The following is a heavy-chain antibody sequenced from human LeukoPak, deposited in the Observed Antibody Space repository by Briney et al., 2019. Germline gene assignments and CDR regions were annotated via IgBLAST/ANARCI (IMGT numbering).Heavy chain of an antibody. J-gene: IGHJ4*02. CDR2: ISSSSSYI. Sequence: PGGSLRLSCAASGFTFSSYSMNWVRQAPGKGLEWVSSISSSSSYIYYADSVKGRFTISRDNAKNSLYLQMNSLRAEDTAVYYCARYVYGVVTSFDYWGQGTLVTVSS. V-gene: IGHV3-21*01. D-gene: IGHD3-3*01. CDR1: GFTFSSYS. CDR3: ARYVYGVVTSFDY.